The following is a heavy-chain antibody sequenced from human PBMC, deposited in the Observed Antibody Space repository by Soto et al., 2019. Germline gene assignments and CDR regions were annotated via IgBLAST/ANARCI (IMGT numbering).Heavy chain of an antibody. CDR2: ISGSGGST. CDR1: GFPFSSYA. V-gene: IGHV3-23*01. Sequence: TGGSLRLSCAASGFPFSSYAMSWVRQAPGKGLEWVSAISGSGGSTYYADSVKGRFTISRDNSKNTLYLQMNSLRAEDTAVYYCAKGRSYYDSSGYLDGWGQGTLVTVS. J-gene: IGHJ4*02. CDR3: AKGRSYYDSSGYLDG. D-gene: IGHD3-22*01.